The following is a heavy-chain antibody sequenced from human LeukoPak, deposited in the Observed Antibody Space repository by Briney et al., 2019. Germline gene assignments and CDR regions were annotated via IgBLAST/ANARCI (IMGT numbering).Heavy chain of an antibody. Sequence: SETLSLTCAVYGGSFSDYYWTLIRQTPGKGLEWIGEISHTGLTGSNPSLKSLVTIFVDPSKKQFSLRMTSVTAADTGVYYCARVPDITARPCDTWGPGTLVTVSS. CDR1: GGSFSDYY. CDR3: ARVPDITARPCDT. CDR2: ISHTGLT. V-gene: IGHV4-34*01. J-gene: IGHJ5*02. D-gene: IGHD1-1*01.